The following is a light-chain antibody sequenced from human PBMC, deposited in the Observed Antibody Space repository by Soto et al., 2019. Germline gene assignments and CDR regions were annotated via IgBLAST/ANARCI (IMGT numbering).Light chain of an antibody. CDR3: QQSYSTPRT. CDR2: DAS. J-gene: IGKJ1*01. Sequence: IQSTQSPSALSASVGDRVTITCRASQSIGRFLAWYQHQPGKAPKLLIYDASTLESGVPSRFSGTGSGTDFTLTISSLQPEDFATYYCQQSYSTPRTFGQGTKVDIK. CDR1: QSIGRF. V-gene: IGKV1-39*01.